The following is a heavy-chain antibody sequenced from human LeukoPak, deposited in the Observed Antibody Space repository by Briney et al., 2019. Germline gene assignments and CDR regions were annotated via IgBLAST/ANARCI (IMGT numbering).Heavy chain of an antibody. V-gene: IGHV3-30*03. Sequence: SGGSLRLSCAVSGFIFNEYGLHWVRQAPGKGPEWVAVVSIDGSREFYADSVRGRFKFSRDSSTNTASLQMNRLRDEDTALYYCVRDRLNRAHCGGNCYSAVFDYWGRGVLVTVSA. J-gene: IGHJ4*02. CDR1: GFIFNEYG. D-gene: IGHD2-21*01. CDR2: VSIDGSRE. CDR3: VRDRLNRAHCGGNCYSAVFDY.